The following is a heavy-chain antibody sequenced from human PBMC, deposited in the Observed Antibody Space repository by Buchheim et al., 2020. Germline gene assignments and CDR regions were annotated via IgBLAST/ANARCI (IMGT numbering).Heavy chain of an antibody. CDR3: ARDLYYYGSGILHSGYYGMDV. D-gene: IGHD3-10*01. Sequence: QVQLVQSGAEVKKPGASVKVSCKASGYTFTSYDINWVRQATGQGLEWMGWMNPNSGNTGYAQKFQGRVTMTRNTSISTAYMELSSLRSEDTAVYYCARDLYYYGSGILHSGYYGMDVWGQGTT. CDR1: GYTFTSYD. V-gene: IGHV1-8*01. J-gene: IGHJ6*02. CDR2: MNPNSGNT.